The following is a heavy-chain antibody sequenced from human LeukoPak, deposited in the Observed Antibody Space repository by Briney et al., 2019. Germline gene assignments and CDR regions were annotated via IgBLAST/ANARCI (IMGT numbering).Heavy chain of an antibody. Sequence: GRSLRLSCAASGFTFSSYGMHWVRQAPGKGLEWVAVISYDGSNKYYADSVKGRFTISRDNSKNTLYLQMNSLRAEDTAVYYCAKDCGSGWYNGMDVWGQGTTVTVSS. J-gene: IGHJ6*02. D-gene: IGHD6-19*01. V-gene: IGHV3-30*18. CDR1: GFTFSSYG. CDR3: AKDCGSGWYNGMDV. CDR2: ISYDGSNK.